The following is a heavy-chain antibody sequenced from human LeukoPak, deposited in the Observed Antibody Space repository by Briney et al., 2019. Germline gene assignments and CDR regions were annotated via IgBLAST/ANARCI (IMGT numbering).Heavy chain of an antibody. V-gene: IGHV3-11*01. Sequence: GGSLRLSCAASGFTFTGYFMSWIRQAPGKRPEWVADISNSGGTIHYADSVRGRFIISRDNAKTSLYLQMNSLRVEDTAVYYCARATGDRPYWGQGTLVTVSS. CDR1: GFTFTGYF. CDR3: ARATGDRPY. J-gene: IGHJ4*02. CDR2: ISNSGGTI. D-gene: IGHD7-27*01.